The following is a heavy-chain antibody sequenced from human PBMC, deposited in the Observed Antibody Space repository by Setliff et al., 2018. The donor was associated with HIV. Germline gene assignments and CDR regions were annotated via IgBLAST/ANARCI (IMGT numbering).Heavy chain of an antibody. CDR1: GYSISSRYY. CDR3: ASSPAWRSDSGLHTFDY. J-gene: IGHJ4*02. CDR2: VYHTGST. V-gene: IGHV4-38-2*02. Sequence: SETLSLTCTVSGYSISSRYYWGWIRQPPGKGLEWIGSVYHTGSTYYNPSLKSRVTMSADTSKNQFSLKLSSVAAADTAVYYCASSPAWRSDSGLHTFDYWGQGTLVTVSS. D-gene: IGHD2-15*01.